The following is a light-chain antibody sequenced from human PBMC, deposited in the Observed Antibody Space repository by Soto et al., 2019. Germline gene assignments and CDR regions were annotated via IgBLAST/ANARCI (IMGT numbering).Light chain of an antibody. J-gene: IGLJ3*02. CDR2: GNS. CDR1: SSNIGATYH. Sequence: QSVLTQPPSVSGAPGQRVTISCTGSSSNIGATYHVHWYQQLPGTAPKLLSYGNSNRPSGVPDRFSGSKSGTSASLAITGLQAEDEADYYCQSYDSSLSGSVFGGGTKLTVL. CDR3: QSYDSSLSGSV. V-gene: IGLV1-40*01.